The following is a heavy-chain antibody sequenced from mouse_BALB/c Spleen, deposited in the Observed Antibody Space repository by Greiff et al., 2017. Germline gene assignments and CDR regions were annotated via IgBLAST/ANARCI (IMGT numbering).Heavy chain of an antibody. CDR1: GYTFTDYN. J-gene: IGHJ2*01. CDR3: ARGGEGPFITTVVPFDY. D-gene: IGHD1-1*01. V-gene: IGHV1S29*02. Sequence: EVQLVESGPELVKPGASVKISCKASGYTFTDYNMHWVKQSHGKSLEWIGYIYPYNGGTGYNQKFKSKATLTVDNSSSTAYMELRSLTSEDSAVYYCARGGEGPFITTVVPFDYWGQGTTLTVSS. CDR2: IYPYNGGT.